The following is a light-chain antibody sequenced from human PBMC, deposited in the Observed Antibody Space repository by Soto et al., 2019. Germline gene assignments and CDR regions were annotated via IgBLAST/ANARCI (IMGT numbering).Light chain of an antibody. Sequence: QSVLTQPPSVSGAPGQRVTISCTGSSSNIGTNTVNWYQHLPGTAPKLLIFSNDERPSGVPDRFSGSKSGTSASLAISGLQSDDEADYYCATWDDSLNGVVFGGGTKVTVL. V-gene: IGLV1-44*01. J-gene: IGLJ2*01. CDR1: SSNIGTNT. CDR2: SND. CDR3: ATWDDSLNGVV.